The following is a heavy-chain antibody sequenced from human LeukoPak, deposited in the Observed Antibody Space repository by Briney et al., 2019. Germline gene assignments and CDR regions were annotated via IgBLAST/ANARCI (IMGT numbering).Heavy chain of an antibody. Sequence: GGSLRLSCAASGFAFSDFYMTWIRQAPGKGLEWVSYISSSSSAIYYADSVRGRFTISRGNAKNSLYLQMNSLRAEDTALYYCARDIGVWGTYRRGAFDYWGQGILVTVSS. CDR1: GFAFSDFY. CDR2: ISSSSSAI. D-gene: IGHD3-16*02. V-gene: IGHV3-11*01. CDR3: ARDIGVWGTYRRGAFDY. J-gene: IGHJ4*02.